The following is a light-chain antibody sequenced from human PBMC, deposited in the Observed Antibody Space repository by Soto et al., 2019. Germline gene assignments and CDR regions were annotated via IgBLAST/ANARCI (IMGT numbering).Light chain of an antibody. V-gene: IGKV1-27*01. Sequence: DIQMTQSPSSLSASVGDRVTITCRASQDISNYLACFQQTVPNVLIYAASTLQSVVPSRFSGCGSGTDFTLTITGLQPEDVATDYCQNYNSAPITFGQGRRLELK. J-gene: IGKJ5*01. CDR2: AAS. CDR1: QDISNY. CDR3: QNYNSAPIT.